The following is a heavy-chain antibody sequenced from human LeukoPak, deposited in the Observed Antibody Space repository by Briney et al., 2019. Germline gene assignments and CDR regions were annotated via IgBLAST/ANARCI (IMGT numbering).Heavy chain of an antibody. CDR1: GFTFSSYA. V-gene: IGHV3-23*01. Sequence: HPGGSLRLSCAASGFTFSSYAMSWVRQAPGKGLEWVSAISGSGGSTYYADSVRGRFTISRDNSKNTLFLQMNSLRADDTAIYYCAKDSLYYGSTGGGVDYWGQGTLVTVSS. CDR3: AKDSLYYGSTGGGVDY. CDR2: ISGSGGST. D-gene: IGHD3-10*01. J-gene: IGHJ4*02.